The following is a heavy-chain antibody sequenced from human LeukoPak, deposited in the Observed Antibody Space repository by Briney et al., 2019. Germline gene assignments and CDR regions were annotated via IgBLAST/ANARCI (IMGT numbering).Heavy chain of an antibody. V-gene: IGHV3-30*18. Sequence: PGRSLRLSCAASGFTFSSYGMHRVRQAPGKGLEWVGVISYDGRNKYYPDSVKGRFTFTKDNSNNTLYLQMNSLRAEDTAVYYCAKDGDYYGSGSKGYYFDYWGQGTLVTASS. CDR1: GFTFSSYG. J-gene: IGHJ4*02. D-gene: IGHD3-10*01. CDR2: ISYDGRNK. CDR3: AKDGDYYGSGSKGYYFDY.